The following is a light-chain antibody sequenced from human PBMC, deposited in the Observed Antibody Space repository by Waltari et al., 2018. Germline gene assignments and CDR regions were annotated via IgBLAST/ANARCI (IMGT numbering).Light chain of an antibody. J-gene: IGKJ2*01. CDR3: QQYYSTPYT. CDR1: HSVLDYFNNKDS. CDR2: WAS. V-gene: IGKV4-1*01. Sequence: DIMMTQSPDVLAVSLGERASIKCKSSHSVLDYFNNKDSLAWYQQKAGQPPRLLIHWASTRETGVPDRFSGSGSGTDFTLTISSLQAEDVAGYYCQQYYSTPYTFGQGTKLEIK.